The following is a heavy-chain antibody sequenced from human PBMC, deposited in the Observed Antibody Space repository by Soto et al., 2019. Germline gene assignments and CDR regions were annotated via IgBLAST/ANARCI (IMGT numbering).Heavy chain of an antibody. Sequence: ASVKVSCKASGGTFSSYAISWVRQAPGQGLEWMGGIIPIFGTANYAQKFQGRVTITADESTSTAYMELSSLRPEDTAVYYCARDPRAAGDYYGMDVWGQGTTVTVSS. D-gene: IGHD6-13*01. J-gene: IGHJ6*02. V-gene: IGHV1-69*13. CDR3: ARDPRAAGDYYGMDV. CDR1: GGTFSSYA. CDR2: IIPIFGTA.